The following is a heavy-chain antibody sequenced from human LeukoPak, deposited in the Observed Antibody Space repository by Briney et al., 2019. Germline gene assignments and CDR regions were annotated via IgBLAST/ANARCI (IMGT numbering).Heavy chain of an antibody. CDR3: ARISGSYLDY. CDR1: GFTFSSYS. CDR2: ISSSSSYI. J-gene: IGHJ4*02. Sequence: GGSLRLSCAASGFTFSSYSMNWVRRAPGKGLEWVSSISSSSSYIYYADSVKGRFTISRDNAKNSLYLQMNSLRAEDTAVYYCARISGSYLDYWGQGTLVTVSS. V-gene: IGHV3-21*01. D-gene: IGHD1-26*01.